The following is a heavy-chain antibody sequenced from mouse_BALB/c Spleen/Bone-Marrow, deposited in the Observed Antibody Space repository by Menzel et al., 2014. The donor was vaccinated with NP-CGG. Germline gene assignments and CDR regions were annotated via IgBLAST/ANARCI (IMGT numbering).Heavy chain of an antibody. D-gene: IGHD2-1*01. V-gene: IGHV1S82*01. Sequence: QVQLKQSGAELVRAGASVKLSCKASGYSFTNYWMNWVKQRPGQGLEWIGMIHPSDSETRLNQKFKDKATLTVDKSSSTAFMQLSSPTSEDSAVYYCAGFGNYEGFAYWGQGTLVTASA. CDR3: AGFGNYEGFAY. J-gene: IGHJ3*01. CDR1: GYSFTNYW. CDR2: IHPSDSET.